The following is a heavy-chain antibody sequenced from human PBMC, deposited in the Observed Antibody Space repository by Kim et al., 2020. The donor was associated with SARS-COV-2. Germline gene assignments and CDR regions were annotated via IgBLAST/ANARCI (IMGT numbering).Heavy chain of an antibody. Sequence: SETLSLTCAVSGGSISSSNWWSWVRQPPGTGLEWIGEIYHSGSTNYNPSLKSRVTISVDKSKNQFSLKLSSVTAADTAVYYCARRNTHYDILTGYYYNWFDPWGQGTLVTVSS. CDR3: ARRNTHYDILTGYYYNWFDP. J-gene: IGHJ5*02. D-gene: IGHD3-9*01. CDR1: GGSISSSNW. CDR2: IYHSGST. V-gene: IGHV4-4*02.